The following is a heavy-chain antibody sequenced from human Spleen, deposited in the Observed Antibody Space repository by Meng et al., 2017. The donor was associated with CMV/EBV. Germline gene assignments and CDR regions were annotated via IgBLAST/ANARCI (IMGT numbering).Heavy chain of an antibody. CDR2: ISSSSFI. J-gene: IGHJ6*02. Sequence: GESLKISCAASGFTFSVYSMIWVRQAPGKGLEWVSSISSSSFISYADSVKGRFTISRDNAENSLYLHMNGLRAEDTAVYFCARESSGSFVLDVWGQGTTVTSP. D-gene: IGHD3-22*01. V-gene: IGHV3-21*01. CDR3: ARESSGSFVLDV. CDR1: GFTFSVYS.